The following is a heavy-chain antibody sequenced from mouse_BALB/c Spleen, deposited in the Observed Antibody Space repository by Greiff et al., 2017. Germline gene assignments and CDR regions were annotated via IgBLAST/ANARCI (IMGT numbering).Heavy chain of an antibody. CDR3: TGPAWFAY. CDR2: IRLKSDNYAT. CDR1: GFTFSSYW. Sequence: EVQVVESGGGLVQPGGSMKLSCVASGFTFSSYWMSWVRQSPEKGLEWVAEIRLKSDNYATHYAESVKGKFTISRDDSKSRLYLQMNSLRAEDTGIYYCTGPAWFAYWGQGTLVTVSA. V-gene: IGHV6-6*02. J-gene: IGHJ3*01.